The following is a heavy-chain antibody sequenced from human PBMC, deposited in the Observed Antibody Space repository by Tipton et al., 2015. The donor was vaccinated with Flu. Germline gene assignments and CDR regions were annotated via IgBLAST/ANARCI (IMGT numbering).Heavy chain of an antibody. V-gene: IGHV1-69*06. J-gene: IGHJ6*03. CDR1: GGTFSSYA. CDR2: IIPIFGTA. D-gene: IGHD6-13*01. Sequence: QLVQSGAEVKKPGSSVKVSCKASGGTFSSYAISWVRQAPGQGLEWMGGIIPIFGTANYAQKFQGRVTITADKSTSTAYMELSSLRSEDTAVYYCARGEQQLVRDYYYYRDVWGKGTTVTVSS. CDR3: ARGEQQLVRDYYYYRDV.